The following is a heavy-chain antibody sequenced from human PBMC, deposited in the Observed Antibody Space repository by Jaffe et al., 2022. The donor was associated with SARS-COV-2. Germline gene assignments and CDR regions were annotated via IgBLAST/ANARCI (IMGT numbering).Heavy chain of an antibody. Sequence: QVQLQESGPGLVKPSETLSLTCTVSGGSISSYYWSWIRQPPGKGLEWIGYIYYSGNTNQNPSLKSRITISIDTSKNQFSLKLSSVTAADTAVYYCARGEYSGSYSDWYFDLWGRGTLVSVSS. CDR2: IYYSGNT. V-gene: IGHV4-59*01. J-gene: IGHJ2*01. CDR3: ARGEYSGSYSDWYFDL. CDR1: GGSISSYY. D-gene: IGHD1-26*01.